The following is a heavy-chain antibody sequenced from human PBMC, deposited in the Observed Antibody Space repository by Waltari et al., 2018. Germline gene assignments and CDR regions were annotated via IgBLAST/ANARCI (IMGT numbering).Heavy chain of an antibody. J-gene: IGHJ4*02. CDR1: RFTFSTYW. CDR2: IKQDGSER. V-gene: IGHV3-7*01. D-gene: IGHD1-26*01. Sequence: EVQLVESGGGLVQPGGSLRLSCAASRFTFSTYWMSWVRQAPGKGLEWVANIKQDGSERNYVDSVKGRFTISRDNAKNSLYLQMNSLRAEDTAVYYCARSQFRQELFDYWGRGTLVTVSS. CDR3: ARSQFRQELFDY.